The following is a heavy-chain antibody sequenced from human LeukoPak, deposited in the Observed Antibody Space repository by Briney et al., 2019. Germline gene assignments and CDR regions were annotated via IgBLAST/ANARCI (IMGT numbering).Heavy chain of an antibody. CDR1: GGSISSGGYY. CDR3: ARGGAARHWFDP. CDR2: IYYSGST. V-gene: IGHV4-31*03. J-gene: IGHJ5*02. D-gene: IGHD6-13*01. Sequence: PSETLSLTCTVSGGSISSGGYYWSWLRQHPGKGLERIGYIYYSGSTYYNPSLKSRVTISVDTSKNQFSLKLSSVTAADTAVYYCARGGAARHWFDPWGQGTLVTVSS.